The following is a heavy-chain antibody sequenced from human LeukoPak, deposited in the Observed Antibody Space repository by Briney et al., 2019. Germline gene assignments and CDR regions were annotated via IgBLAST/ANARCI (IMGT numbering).Heavy chain of an antibody. CDR1: GYTFTGYY. J-gene: IGHJ6*03. V-gene: IGHV1-2*02. Sequence: ASVKVSCKASGYTFTGYYMHWVRQAPGQGLEWMGWINPNSGGTNYAQKFQGRVTMTRDTSISTAYMELSRLRSDDTAVYYCARDRQQLDGGYYYYYMDVWGKGTTVTISS. CDR2: INPNSGGT. D-gene: IGHD6-13*01. CDR3: ARDRQQLDGGYYYYYMDV.